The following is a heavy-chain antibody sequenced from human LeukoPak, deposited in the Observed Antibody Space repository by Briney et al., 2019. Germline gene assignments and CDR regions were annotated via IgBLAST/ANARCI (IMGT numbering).Heavy chain of an antibody. CDR3: ARRIDCSSTSCNYYYYYYMDV. Sequence: PSETLSLTCTVSGGSISSHYWSWIRQPPGKGLEWIGYIYYSGSTNYNPSLKSRVTISVDTSKNQFSLKLSSVTAADTAVYYCARRIDCSSTSCNYYYYYYMDVWGKGTTVTVSS. CDR2: IYYSGST. J-gene: IGHJ6*03. CDR1: GGSISSHY. D-gene: IGHD2-2*01. V-gene: IGHV4-59*11.